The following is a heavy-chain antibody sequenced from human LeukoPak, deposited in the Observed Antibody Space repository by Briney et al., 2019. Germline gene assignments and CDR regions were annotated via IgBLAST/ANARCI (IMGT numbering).Heavy chain of an antibody. V-gene: IGHV3-23*01. CDR1: GFTFRNYA. CDR3: AREVRGRALDP. Sequence: GGSLRLSCAASGFTFRNYAMSWVRQAPGKGLEWVSVIDGGGGPTYYADSVKGRFTISRDNTKNTLYLQMNSLRAEDTAVYYCAREVRGRALDPWGQGTLVTVSS. CDR2: IDGGGGPT. J-gene: IGHJ5*02. D-gene: IGHD1-26*01.